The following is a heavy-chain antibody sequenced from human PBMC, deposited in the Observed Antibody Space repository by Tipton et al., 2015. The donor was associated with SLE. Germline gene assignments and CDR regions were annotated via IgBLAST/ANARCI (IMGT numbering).Heavy chain of an antibody. V-gene: IGHV4-59*01. CDR3: ARAEGSWDAFDI. Sequence: LRLSCTVSGGSISTYYWGWIRQHPGKGLEWIGYTYYSGSPYYNPSLKSRVTISVDTSKNQFSLKLSSVTAADTAVYYCARAEGSWDAFDIWGQGTMVTVFS. CDR1: GGSISTYY. D-gene: IGHD2-15*01. J-gene: IGHJ3*02. CDR2: TYYSGSP.